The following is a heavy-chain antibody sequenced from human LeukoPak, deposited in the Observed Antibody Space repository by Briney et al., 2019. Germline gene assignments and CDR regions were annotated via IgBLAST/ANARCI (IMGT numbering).Heavy chain of an antibody. Sequence: SETLSLTCTVSGVSISSGDYYWGWIRQPPGRGLEWIGNIYYSGSNYYNPSLKSQVTISVDTSKNQFSLKLTSVPAADTAVYYCARTAYDSSDFYRFDYWGQGTLVTVSS. J-gene: IGHJ4*02. V-gene: IGHV4-39*07. D-gene: IGHD3-22*01. CDR2: IYYSGSN. CDR3: ARTAYDSSDFYRFDY. CDR1: GVSISSGDYY.